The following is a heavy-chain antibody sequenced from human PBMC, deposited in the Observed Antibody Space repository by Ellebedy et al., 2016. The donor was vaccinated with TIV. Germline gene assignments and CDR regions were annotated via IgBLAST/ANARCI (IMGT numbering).Heavy chain of an antibody. CDR2: INHSGST. D-gene: IGHD6-19*01. J-gene: IGHJ4*02. V-gene: IGHV4-34*01. CDR1: GGSFSGYY. CDR3: ARHSRQWLETPFDY. Sequence: SETLSLTCAVYGGSFSGYYWSWIRQPPGKGLEWIGEINHSGSTNYNPSLKSRVTVSVDTSKNQFSLKLSSVTAADTAVYYCARHSRQWLETPFDYWGQGTLVTVSS.